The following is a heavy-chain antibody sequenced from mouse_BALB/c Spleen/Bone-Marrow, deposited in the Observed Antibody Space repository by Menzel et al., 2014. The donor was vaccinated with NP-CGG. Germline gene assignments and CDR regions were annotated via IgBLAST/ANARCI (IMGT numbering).Heavy chain of an antibody. CDR1: GYAFTSYN. J-gene: IGHJ3*01. CDR2: IDPYNGGT. V-gene: IGHV1S135*01. D-gene: IGHD1-1*01. CDR3: ARENYGSSPAY. Sequence: EMQRVESGPELVKPGASVKVSCKASGYAFTSYNMYWVKQSHGKSLEWIGYIDPYNGGTSYNQKFKGKATLTVDKSSSTAYMHLNSLTSEDSAVYYCARENYGSSPAYWGQGTLVTVSA.